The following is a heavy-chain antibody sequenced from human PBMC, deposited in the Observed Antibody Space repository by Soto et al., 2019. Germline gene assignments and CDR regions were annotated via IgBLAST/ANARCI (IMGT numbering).Heavy chain of an antibody. V-gene: IGHV3-30-3*01. J-gene: IGHJ4*02. CDR3: SRAPFDSSGYFGY. CDR1: GFTFSRYS. Sequence: GGSLRLSCAASGFTFSRYSMHWVRQAPGKGLEWVAAISYDETNESYADSVKGRFTISRDTSKNTLFLQMNSLRPEDTAVYFCSRAPFDSSGYFGYWGQGALVTVSS. D-gene: IGHD3-22*01. CDR2: ISYDETNE.